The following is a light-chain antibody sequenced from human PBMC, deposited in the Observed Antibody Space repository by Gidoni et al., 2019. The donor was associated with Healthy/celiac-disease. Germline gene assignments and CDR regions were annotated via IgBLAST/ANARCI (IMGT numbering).Light chain of an antibody. J-gene: IGKJ2*01. CDR3: MQALQTPLYT. V-gene: IGKV2-28*01. CDR2: LGS. Sequence: DIVMTQSPLSLRVTPGEPASISCRSSQSLLHSNGYNYLDWYLQKPGQSPQLLIYLGSNRASGVPDRFSGSGSGTDFTLKISRVEAEDVGVYYCMQALQTPLYTFGQGTKLEIK. CDR1: QSLLHSNGYNY.